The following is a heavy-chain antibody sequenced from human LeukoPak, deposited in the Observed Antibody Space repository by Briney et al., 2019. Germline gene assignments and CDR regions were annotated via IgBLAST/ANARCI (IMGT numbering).Heavy chain of an antibody. Sequence: ASVKVSCKASGYTFTSYYMHWVRQAPGQGLEWMGWINPNSGGTNYAQKFQGRVTMTRDTSISTAYMELSRLRSDDTAVYYCARKQYSSSWYGGGDAFDIWGQGTMVTVSS. V-gene: IGHV1-2*02. CDR3: ARKQYSSSWYGGGDAFDI. CDR1: GYTFTSYY. J-gene: IGHJ3*02. CDR2: INPNSGGT. D-gene: IGHD6-13*01.